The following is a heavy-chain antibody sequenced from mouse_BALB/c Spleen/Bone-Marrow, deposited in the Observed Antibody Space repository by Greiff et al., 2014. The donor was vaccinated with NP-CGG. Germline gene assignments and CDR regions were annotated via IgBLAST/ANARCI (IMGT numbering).Heavy chain of an antibody. Sequence: VQLKESGAELVKLGASVKLSCTASGFNIKDTYMHWVKQRPEQGLEWIGRIDPANGNTKSDPKFQGKATITADTSSNTAYLQHSSLTSEDTAVYYCAREATYAMDYWGQGTSVTVSS. V-gene: IGHV14-3*02. CDR3: AREATYAMDY. J-gene: IGHJ4*01. D-gene: IGHD3-2*02. CDR1: GFNIKDTY. CDR2: IDPANGNT.